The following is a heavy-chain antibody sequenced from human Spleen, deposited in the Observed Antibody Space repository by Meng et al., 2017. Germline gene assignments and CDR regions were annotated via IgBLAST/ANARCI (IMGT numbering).Heavy chain of an antibody. CDR1: GGCISTSGYY. V-gene: IGHV4-39*01. CDR3: VRSSGWVKTGFDP. Sequence: QPQLQESGPGLVKPSEALSLTCRVSGGCISTSGYYCGWIRQPPGKGLEWIGSIGHSGFTYYTPSLKSRVTVSIDTSRNQFSLWLTSVTAADTAVYYCVRSSGWVKTGFDPWGQGTLVTVSS. D-gene: IGHD6-19*01. J-gene: IGHJ5*02. CDR2: IGHSGFT.